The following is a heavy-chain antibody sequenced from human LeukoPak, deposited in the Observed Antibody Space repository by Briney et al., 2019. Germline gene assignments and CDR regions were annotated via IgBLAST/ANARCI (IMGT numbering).Heavy chain of an antibody. V-gene: IGHV5-51*01. CDR1: GYIFTSYL. CDR3: ARPLRFLNAFDI. Sequence: GESLKISCKGSGYIFTSYLIGWVRQIPGKGLEWMGIIYPGDSDTRYSPSFQGQVTISADKSISTAYLQWSSLKASDTAMYYCARPLRFLNAFDIWGQGTMVTVSS. J-gene: IGHJ3*02. CDR2: IYPGDSDT. D-gene: IGHD3-3*01.